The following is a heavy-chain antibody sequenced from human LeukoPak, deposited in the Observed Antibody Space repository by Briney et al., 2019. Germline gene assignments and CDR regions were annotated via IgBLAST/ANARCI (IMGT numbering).Heavy chain of an antibody. CDR3: ARPRIAADYYMDV. V-gene: IGHV4-4*02. Sequence: SGTLSLTCAVSGGSISSSNWWSWVRQPPGKGLEWIGEIYHSGSTNYNPSLKSRVTISVDKSKNQFSLKLSSVTAADTAVYYCARPRIAADYYMDVWGKGTTVTVSS. D-gene: IGHD6-13*01. J-gene: IGHJ6*03. CDR1: GGSISSSNW. CDR2: IYHSGST.